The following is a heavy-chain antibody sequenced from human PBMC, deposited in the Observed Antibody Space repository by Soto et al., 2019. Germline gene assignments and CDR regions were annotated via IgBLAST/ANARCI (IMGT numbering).Heavy chain of an antibody. V-gene: IGHV1-18*04. CDR1: GYTFTTYG. CDR2: ISTYNGNT. D-gene: IGHD2-8*01. J-gene: IGHJ4*02. Sequence: EASVKVSCKASGYTFTTYGISWVRQAPGQGLEWMGWISTYNGNTIYAQNLQGRVIVTTDTSTNTAYMELRSLRSDDTAVYYCVRDELDCTRGVCYTAYYFDYWGQGTLVTVSS. CDR3: VRDELDCTRGVCYTAYYFDY.